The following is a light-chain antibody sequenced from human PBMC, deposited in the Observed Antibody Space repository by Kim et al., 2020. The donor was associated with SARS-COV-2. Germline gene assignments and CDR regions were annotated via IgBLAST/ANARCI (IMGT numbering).Light chain of an antibody. Sequence: DIQMTQSPSSLSASVGDRVTLTCRASQTVSTSLSWYQQKAGKAPKLLIYAASILQTVVPSRFSGSGSGTDFILTISSLQPEDFATYYCLQSYSTPWTFGQGTKVDIK. CDR1: QTVSTS. CDR3: LQSYSTPWT. J-gene: IGKJ1*01. V-gene: IGKV1-39*01. CDR2: AAS.